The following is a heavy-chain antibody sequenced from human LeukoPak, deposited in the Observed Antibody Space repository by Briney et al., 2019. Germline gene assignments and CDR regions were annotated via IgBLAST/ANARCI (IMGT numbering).Heavy chain of an antibody. V-gene: IGHV4-59*10. Sequence: SETLSLTCAVYGGSFSGYYWSWIRQPPGKGLEWVGRVYTSGNTNYNPSFKSRVTMSIGTSKKQFSLKLSSVTAADTAVYYCARDNPAGPWGQGTLVTVSS. CDR2: VYTSGNT. CDR3: ARDNPAGP. CDR1: GGSFSGYY. D-gene: IGHD1-14*01. J-gene: IGHJ5*02.